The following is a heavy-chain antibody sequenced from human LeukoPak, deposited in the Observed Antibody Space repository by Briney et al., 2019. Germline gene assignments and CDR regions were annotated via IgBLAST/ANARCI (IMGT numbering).Heavy chain of an antibody. Sequence: PGGSLRLSCAASGFTFSSYWMHWVRQAPGKGLVWVSRINSDGSSTRYADSVKGRFTISRDNAKNTLYLQMNSLRAEDTAVYYCARGTGRGGGTCPISHYYYYYYMDVWGKGTTVTVS. V-gene: IGHV3-74*01. D-gene: IGHD2-15*01. CDR2: INSDGSST. J-gene: IGHJ6*03. CDR1: GFTFSSYW. CDR3: ARGTGRGGGTCPISHYYYYYYMDV.